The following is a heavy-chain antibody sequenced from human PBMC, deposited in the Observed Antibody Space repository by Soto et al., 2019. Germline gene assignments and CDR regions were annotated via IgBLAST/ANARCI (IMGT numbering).Heavy chain of an antibody. CDR3: VLSSSWYGSVDY. Sequence: PSETLSLTCTVSGGSISSYYWSWIRQPPGKGLEWIGYIYYSGSTNYNPSLKSRVTISVDTSKNQFSLKLSSVTAADTAVYYCVLSSSWYGSVDYWGQGTLVTVSS. V-gene: IGHV4-59*08. D-gene: IGHD6-13*01. CDR2: IYYSGST. CDR1: GGSISSYY. J-gene: IGHJ4*02.